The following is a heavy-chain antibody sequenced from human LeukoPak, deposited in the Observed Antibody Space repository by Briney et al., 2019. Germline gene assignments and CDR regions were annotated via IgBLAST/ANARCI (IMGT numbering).Heavy chain of an antibody. D-gene: IGHD3-10*02. CDR1: GFTFSAYN. V-gene: IGHV3-69-1*02. CDR2: I. CDR3: AELGITMIGGV. J-gene: IGHJ6*04. Sequence: GGSLRLSCAASGFTFSAYNMNWVRRTPGKGLEWVSSIFYADSVRGRFTISRDDAENSLYLQMNSLRDEDTAVYYCAELGITMIGGVWGKGTTVTISS.